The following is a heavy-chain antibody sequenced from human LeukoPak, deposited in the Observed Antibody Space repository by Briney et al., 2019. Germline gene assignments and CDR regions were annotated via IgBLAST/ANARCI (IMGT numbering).Heavy chain of an antibody. V-gene: IGHV4-4*07. D-gene: IGHD5-24*01. Sequence: PSETLSLTCTVSGASISSYYWSWIRQPAGKGLEWIGRIDTSGSTNYNPSLKSRVTMSVDTSQNQFSLKLTSATAADTAVYFCARAYSRDAYNLGSYYFDYWGQGTLVTVS. CDR1: GASISSYY. CDR2: IDTSGST. CDR3: ARAYSRDAYNLGSYYFDY. J-gene: IGHJ4*02.